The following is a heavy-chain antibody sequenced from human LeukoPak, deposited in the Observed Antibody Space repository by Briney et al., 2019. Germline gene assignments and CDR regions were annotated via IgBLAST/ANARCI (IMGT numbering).Heavy chain of an antibody. Sequence: SVKVSCKASGGTFSSYAISWVRQAPGQGLELMGGIIPIFGTANYAQKFQGRVTITTDESTSTAYMELSSLRSEDTAVYYCARDRPGDYYYMDVWGKGTTVTVS. V-gene: IGHV1-69*05. CDR2: IIPIFGTA. CDR3: ARDRPGDYYYMDV. CDR1: GGTFSSYA. J-gene: IGHJ6*03.